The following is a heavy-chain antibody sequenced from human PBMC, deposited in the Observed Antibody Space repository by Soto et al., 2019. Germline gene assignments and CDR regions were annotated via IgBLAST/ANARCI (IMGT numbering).Heavy chain of an antibody. J-gene: IGHJ4*02. Sequence: PGVSLRLSCESSGFTFSNFGMSWVRQAPGKGLEWVSGLTGNGGTTYYADSVKGRFTISRDNSKNTLSLQMNSLRVDDTAVYYCARGGQYQQPYQFDFWGQGTLVTVSS. CDR2: LTGNGGTT. D-gene: IGHD2-2*01. V-gene: IGHV3-23*01. CDR3: ARGGQYQQPYQFDF. CDR1: GFTFSNFG.